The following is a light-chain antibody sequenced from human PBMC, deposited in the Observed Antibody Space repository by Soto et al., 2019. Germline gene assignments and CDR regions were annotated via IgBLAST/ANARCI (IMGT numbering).Light chain of an antibody. V-gene: IGLV2-14*03. Sequence: QAASVSGSPGQSITISCTGTSSDVGGYNYVSWYQHHPGKAPKLIIYDVSNRPSGVSNRFAGSKSGNTASLTISGLQPEDEADYYCSSYTPSNTRQIVFGTGTKVTVL. CDR1: SSDVGGYNY. CDR3: SSYTPSNTRQIV. CDR2: DVS. J-gene: IGLJ1*01.